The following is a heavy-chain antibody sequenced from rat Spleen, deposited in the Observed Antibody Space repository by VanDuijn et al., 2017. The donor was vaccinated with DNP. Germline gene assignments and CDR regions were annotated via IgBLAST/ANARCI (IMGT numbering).Heavy chain of an antibody. D-gene: IGHD1-11*01. CDR2: ITSSGGST. V-gene: IGHV5-31*01. J-gene: IGHJ1*01. CDR1: GFTFNNYW. Sequence: EVQLVETGGGLVQPGRSLKLSCVASGFTFNNYWMTWIRQVPGKGLEWVASITSSGGSTYYPDSVKGRFTVSRNNAENALHLQMDSLRSEDTATYYCTRPRGSYGGYRVDAWGPGTRVTVSS. CDR3: TRPRGSYGGYRVDA.